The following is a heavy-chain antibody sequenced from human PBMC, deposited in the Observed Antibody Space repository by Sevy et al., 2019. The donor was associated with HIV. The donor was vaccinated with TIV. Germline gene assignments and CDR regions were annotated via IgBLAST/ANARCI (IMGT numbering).Heavy chain of an antibody. CDR3: AKESGSDWYFDY. J-gene: IGHJ4*02. V-gene: IGHV3-33*06. CDR1: GFTFSRNG. D-gene: IGHD2-21*01. CDR2: IFYDGNYK. Sequence: GGSLRLPCAASGFTFSRNGMHWVRRAPGKGLEWVAGIFYDGNYKDYADSVKGRFSISRDNSENTLYVQMDSLRVEDTAVYYCAKESGSDWYFDYWGQGTLVTVSS.